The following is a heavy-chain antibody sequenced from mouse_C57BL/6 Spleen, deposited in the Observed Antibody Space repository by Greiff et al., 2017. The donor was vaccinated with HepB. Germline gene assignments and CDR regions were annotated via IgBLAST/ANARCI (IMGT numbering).Heavy chain of an antibody. CDR2: IHPNSGST. Sequence: VQLQQPGAELVKPGASVKLSCKASGYTFTSYWMHWVKQRPGQGLEWIGMIHPNSGSTNYNEKFKSKATLTVDKSSSTAYMQLSSLTSEDSAVYYCARWAYGSSYYWYFDVWGTGTTVTVSS. D-gene: IGHD1-1*01. CDR3: ARWAYGSSYYWYFDV. V-gene: IGHV1-64*01. J-gene: IGHJ1*03. CDR1: GYTFTSYW.